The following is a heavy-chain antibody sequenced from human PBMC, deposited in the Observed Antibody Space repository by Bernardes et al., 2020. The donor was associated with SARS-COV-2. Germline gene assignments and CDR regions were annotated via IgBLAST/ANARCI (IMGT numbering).Heavy chain of an antibody. D-gene: IGHD5-18*01. CDR2: IYNSGIT. J-gene: IGHJ4*02. CDR1: GGSISSYY. V-gene: IGHV4-59*01. Sequence: SETLSLTCTVSGGSISSYYWSWIRQSPGKGLEWIGYIYNSGITNYNPSLKSRVTISGDTSKNQFSLILNSVTAADTAVYYCARQRRYSYGHDYWGQGALVTVSS. CDR3: ARQRRYSYGHDY.